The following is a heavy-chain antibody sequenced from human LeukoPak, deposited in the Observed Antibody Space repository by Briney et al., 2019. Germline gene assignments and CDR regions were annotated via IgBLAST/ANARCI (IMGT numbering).Heavy chain of an antibody. Sequence: GGSLRLSCTASGFSFSSYEMNWVRQAPGKGLEWVSYISSGTTTIYYADSVKGRFTISRENAKNSLYLQMNSLRAEDTAVYYCARRYCSSTSCTLDYWGQGTLVTVSS. V-gene: IGHV3-48*03. D-gene: IGHD2-2*01. CDR2: ISSGTTTI. CDR1: GFSFSSYE. J-gene: IGHJ4*02. CDR3: ARRYCSSTSCTLDY.